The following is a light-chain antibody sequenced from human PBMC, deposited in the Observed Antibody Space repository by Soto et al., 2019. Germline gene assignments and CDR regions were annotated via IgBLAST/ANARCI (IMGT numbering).Light chain of an antibody. CDR3: QQYNYWPRT. CDR1: ESVSTN. CDR2: GAS. J-gene: IGKJ1*01. V-gene: IGKV3-15*01. Sequence: EIVMTQSPATLSVSPGERATLSCRASESVSTNVAWYQQTPGQSPRLLIYGASTRATGIPARFSGSGSGTEFTLTISSLQSEDFAVYYCQQYNYWPRTFSQGTKVEI.